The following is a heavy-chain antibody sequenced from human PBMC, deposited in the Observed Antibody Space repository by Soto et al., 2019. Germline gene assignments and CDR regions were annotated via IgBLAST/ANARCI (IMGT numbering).Heavy chain of an antibody. D-gene: IGHD3-22*01. CDR1: GFTFSSYE. V-gene: IGHV3-48*03. Sequence: TGGSLRLSCAASGFTFSSYEMNWVRQAPGKGLEWVSYISSSGTIIYYGDSVKGRFTISRDNAKNSLHLQMNSLRAEDTAVYYCAANYYDSSGYYYFDYWGQGTLVTVSS. J-gene: IGHJ4*02. CDR2: ISSSGTII. CDR3: AANYYDSSGYYYFDY.